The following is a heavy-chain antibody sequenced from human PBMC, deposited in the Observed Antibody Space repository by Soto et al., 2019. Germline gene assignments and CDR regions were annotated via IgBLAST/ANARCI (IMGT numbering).Heavy chain of an antibody. V-gene: IGHV1-46*01. Sequence: ASVKVSCKASGYTFTSYYMHWVRQAPGQGLEWMGIINPSGGSTSYAQKFQGRVTMTRDTSTGTVYMELSSMRSEDTAVYYCARTSAKFWSGYYTPSWCDTWGQGTLVTVSS. D-gene: IGHD3-3*01. CDR1: GYTFTSYY. CDR2: INPSGGST. J-gene: IGHJ5*02. CDR3: ARTSAKFWSGYYTPSWCDT.